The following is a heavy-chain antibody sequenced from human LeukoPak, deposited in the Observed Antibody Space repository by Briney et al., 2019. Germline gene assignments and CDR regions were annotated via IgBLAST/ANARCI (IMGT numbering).Heavy chain of an antibody. J-gene: IGHJ5*02. V-gene: IGHV4-59*02. CDR1: GASVTDYY. Sequence: SETLSLTCTVSGASVTDYYRSWIRQSPGKGLEWISYIHHSGNSDYNPSLRSRVTTSLDTSKNQFSLNLISVTAADTAVYYCTRGHWGLQSWSQGTLVTVSS. D-gene: IGHD7-27*01. CDR2: IHHSGNS. CDR3: TRGHWGLQS.